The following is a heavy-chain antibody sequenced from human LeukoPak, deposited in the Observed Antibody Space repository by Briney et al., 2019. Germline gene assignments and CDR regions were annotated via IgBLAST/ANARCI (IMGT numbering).Heavy chain of an antibody. CDR1: GFTFWDYA. D-gene: IGHD3-16*01. CDR2: FNWRRDFI. V-gene: IGHV3-9*01. J-gene: IGHJ3*01. Sequence: PGGTLRLSCAVSGFTFWDYAIHWGRHAPGKGVEWGCGFNWRRDFIASADSVRDRFLIYRDNARNSVYLQMSSLGPEHTAFYYCAKDLARPTSPRVYALDSWGQGTVVTVSS. CDR3: AKDLARPTSPRVYALDS.